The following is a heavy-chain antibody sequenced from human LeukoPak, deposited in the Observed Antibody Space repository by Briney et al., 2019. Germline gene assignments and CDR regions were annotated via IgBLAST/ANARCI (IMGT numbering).Heavy chain of an antibody. CDR1: GFIVSTHY. J-gene: IGHJ6*02. CDR2: IYSGGST. Sequence: QPGGSLRLSCAASGFIVSTHYMSWVRQAPGKGLEWVSVIYSGGSTYYADSVKGRFTISRDNSKNTLYLQMDSLRPEDTAVYYCASFYYYGMDVWGQGTTVTVSS. V-gene: IGHV3-66*02. CDR3: ASFYYYGMDV.